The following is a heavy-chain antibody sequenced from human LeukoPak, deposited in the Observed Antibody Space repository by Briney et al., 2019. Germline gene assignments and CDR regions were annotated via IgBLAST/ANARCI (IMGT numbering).Heavy chain of an antibody. D-gene: IGHD2-2*01. J-gene: IGHJ6*03. CDR1: GGSFSGYY. Sequence: SETLSLTCAVYGGSFSGYYWGWIRQPPGKGLEWIGEINHSGSTNYNPSLKSRVTISVDTSKNQFSLKLSSVTAADTAVYYCARDAYCSSTSCYSWTTRNYYYYMDVWGKGTTVTVSS. V-gene: IGHV4-34*01. CDR2: INHSGST. CDR3: ARDAYCSSTSCYSWTTRNYYYYMDV.